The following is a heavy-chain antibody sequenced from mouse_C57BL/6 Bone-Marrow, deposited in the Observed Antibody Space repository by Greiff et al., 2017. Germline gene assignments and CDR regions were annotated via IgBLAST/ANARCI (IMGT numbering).Heavy chain of an antibody. V-gene: IGHV1-66*01. CDR1: GYSFTSYY. D-gene: IGHD1-1*01. J-gene: IGHJ1*03. CDR2: IYPGSGNT. CDR3: ARSITTVDWYLEV. Sequence: QVQLQQSGPELVKPGASVKISCKASGYSFTSYYIHWVKQRPGQGLEWIGWIYPGSGNTKYNEKFKGKATLTADTSSSTAYMQLSSLTSEDSAVYYCARSITTVDWYLEVWGTGTTLTVSS.